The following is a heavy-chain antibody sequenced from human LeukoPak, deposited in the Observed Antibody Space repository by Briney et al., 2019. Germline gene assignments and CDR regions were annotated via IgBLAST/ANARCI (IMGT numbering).Heavy chain of an antibody. CDR1: GFTVSSNY. J-gene: IGHJ4*02. V-gene: IGHV3-53*01. CDR2: IYTGGST. Sequence: GGSLRLSCAASGFTVSSNYMSWVRQAPGKGLEWVSVIYTGGSTYYTDSVKGRFTISRDNSKNTLSLQMNSLRAEDTAVYYCARMIRGDVFDYWGQGTLVTVSS. CDR3: ARMIRGDVFDY. D-gene: IGHD3-10*01.